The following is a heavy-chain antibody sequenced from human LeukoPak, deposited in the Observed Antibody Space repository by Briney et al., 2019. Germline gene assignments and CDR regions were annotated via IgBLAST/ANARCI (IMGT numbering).Heavy chain of an antibody. D-gene: IGHD2-21*02. Sequence: SETLSLTCTVSGGSISSSSYYWGWIRQPPGKGLEWIGSIYYSGSTYYNPPLKSRVTISVDTSKNQFSLKLSSVTAADTAVYYCARGAVTALYYYYMDVWGKGTTVTVSS. J-gene: IGHJ6*03. CDR2: IYYSGST. CDR1: GGSISSSSYY. CDR3: ARGAVTALYYYYMDV. V-gene: IGHV4-39*07.